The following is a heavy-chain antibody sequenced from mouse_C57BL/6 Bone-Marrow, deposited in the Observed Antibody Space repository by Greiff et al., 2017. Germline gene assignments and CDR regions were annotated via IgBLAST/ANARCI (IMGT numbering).Heavy chain of an antibody. V-gene: IGHV1-64*01. J-gene: IGHJ3*01. CDR2: IHPNSGST. D-gene: IGHD2-1*01. Sequence: QVQLQQPGAELVKPGASVKLSCKASGYTFTSYWMHWVKQRPGQGLEWIGMIHPNSGSTNYNEKFKSKATLTVDKSSSTAYMQLSSLTSEDSAVYYCARSYGNSWFAYWAKGLWSLSLQ. CDR1: GYTFTSYW. CDR3: ARSYGNSWFAY.